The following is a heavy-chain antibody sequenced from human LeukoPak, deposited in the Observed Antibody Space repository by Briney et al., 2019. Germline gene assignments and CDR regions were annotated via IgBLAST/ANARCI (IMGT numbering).Heavy chain of an antibody. CDR1: GGSISSYY. Sequence: SETLSLTCTVSGGSISSYYWSWIRQPPGKGLEWIGYIYYSGSTNYNPSLKSRVTISVDTSKNQFSLKLSSVTAADTAVYYCARVAGNWAVNWFDPWGQGTLVTVSS. V-gene: IGHV4-59*01. CDR2: IYYSGST. J-gene: IGHJ5*02. CDR3: ARVAGNWAVNWFDP. D-gene: IGHD3-16*01.